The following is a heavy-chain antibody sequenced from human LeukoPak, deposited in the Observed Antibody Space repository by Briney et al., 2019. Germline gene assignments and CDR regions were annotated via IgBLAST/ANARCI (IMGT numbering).Heavy chain of an antibody. D-gene: IGHD4-23*01. CDR3: ARGRPHGNDY. V-gene: IGHV3-30*04. J-gene: IGHJ4*02. Sequence: GGSLRLSCAASGFIFSSYAMHWVRQAPGKGLEWVALISYDGSNKYYADSVKGRFSISGDNAKNTLYLQMNSLRVEDTAVYYCARGRPHGNDYWGQGTLVTVSS. CDR2: ISYDGSNK. CDR1: GFIFSSYA.